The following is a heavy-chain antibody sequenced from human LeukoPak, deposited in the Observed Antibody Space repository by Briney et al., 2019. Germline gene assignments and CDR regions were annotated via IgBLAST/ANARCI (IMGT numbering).Heavy chain of an antibody. CDR3: AVLRAYSYGGSFDS. D-gene: IGHD5-18*01. J-gene: IGHJ4*02. CDR1: GYSFTSYW. Sequence: GESLKISCKGSGYSFTSYWIGWVRQMSGKGLEWMGIIYPGDSDTRYSPSFQGQVTISADKSITTAYLQWSSLTASDTALYYCAVLRAYSYGGSFDSWGQGTLVTVPS. V-gene: IGHV5-51*01. CDR2: IYPGDSDT.